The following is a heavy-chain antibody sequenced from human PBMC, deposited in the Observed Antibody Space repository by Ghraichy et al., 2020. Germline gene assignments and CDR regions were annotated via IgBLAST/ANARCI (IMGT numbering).Heavy chain of an antibody. CDR3: ARGGITLVRGVSPLDY. V-gene: IGHV4-38-2*02. Sequence: SETLSLTCTVSGYSISSGYYWGWIRQPPGKGLGWIGSIYHSGSTYYNPSLKSRVTISVNTTKNQFSLKLSSVTAADTAVYYCARGGITLVRGVSPLDYWGQGTLVTVSS. D-gene: IGHD3-10*01. CDR1: GYSISSGYY. J-gene: IGHJ4*02. CDR2: IYHSGST.